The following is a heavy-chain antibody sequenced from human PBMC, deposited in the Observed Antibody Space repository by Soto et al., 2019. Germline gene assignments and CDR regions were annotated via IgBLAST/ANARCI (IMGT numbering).Heavy chain of an antibody. CDR3: AKWNGYGDY. J-gene: IGHJ4*02. Sequence: EVQLLESGGXXVQPGGSLRLSCAVSGFSFSTYGVTWVRQAPGKGLEWVSGVSGGSGVTHYADSVKGRFTITGDNSKNTVYLHMNSLRVEDTAVYYCAKWNGYGDYWGQGTLVTVSS. V-gene: IGHV3-23*01. CDR1: GFSFSTYG. CDR2: VSGGSGVT. D-gene: IGHD1-1*01.